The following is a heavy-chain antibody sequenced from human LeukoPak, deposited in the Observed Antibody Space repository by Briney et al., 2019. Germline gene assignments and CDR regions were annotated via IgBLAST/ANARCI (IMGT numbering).Heavy chain of an antibody. Sequence: ASVKVSCKASGYTFTSYGISWVRQAPGQGLEWLGWINVYNDNTNYAQKLQGRVTMTTDTSTSTAYMELRSLISDDTAVYFCARARGGGIGAGSYYNRLDYWGQGTLVTVSS. CDR3: ARARGGGIGAGSYYNRLDY. D-gene: IGHD3-10*01. CDR2: INVYNDNT. V-gene: IGHV1-18*01. CDR1: GYTFTSYG. J-gene: IGHJ4*02.